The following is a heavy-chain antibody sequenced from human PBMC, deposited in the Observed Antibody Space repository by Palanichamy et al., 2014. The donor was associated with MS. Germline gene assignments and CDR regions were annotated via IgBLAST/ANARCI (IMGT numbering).Heavy chain of an antibody. J-gene: IGHJ4*02. D-gene: IGHD6-19*01. Sequence: QVHLVESGGGVVQPGRSLTLPCAASGFIFSTYAMHWVRQAPGKGLEWVAVISHDGRTKFYVDSVKGRFTISRDNSKNTLLLQMSSLDSEDTAVYYCARAVPGTENLDYWGQGTLVTVSS. CDR3: ARAVPGTENLDY. CDR1: GFIFSTYA. CDR2: ISHDGRTK. V-gene: IGHV3-30*04.